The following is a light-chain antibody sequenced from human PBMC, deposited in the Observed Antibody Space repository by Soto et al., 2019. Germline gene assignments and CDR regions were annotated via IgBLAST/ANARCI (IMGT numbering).Light chain of an antibody. V-gene: IGKV1-39*01. J-gene: IGKJ4*01. Sequence: EIQMTQSPSSLSASVGDRVTITCRASQSISDYLNWYQQKPGKAPNLLIYAASSLQSGVPSRFSGRGSGTDFTLTISSLQPEDFATYYCQQSSTTPLTFGGGTKVEVK. CDR3: QQSSTTPLT. CDR1: QSISDY. CDR2: AAS.